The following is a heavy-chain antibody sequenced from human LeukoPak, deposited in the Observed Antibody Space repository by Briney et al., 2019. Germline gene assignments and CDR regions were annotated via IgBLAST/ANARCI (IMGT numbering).Heavy chain of an antibody. V-gene: IGHV1-24*01. CDR3: ATGRLVGATSPFDY. CDR2: FDPEDGET. D-gene: IGHD1-26*01. Sequence: GASVKVSCKVSGYTLTELSMHWVRQAPGKGLEWMGGFDPEDGETIYAQKFQGRVTMTEGTSTDTAYMELSSLRSEDTAVYYCATGRLVGATSPFDYWGQGTLVTVSS. J-gene: IGHJ4*02. CDR1: GYTLTELS.